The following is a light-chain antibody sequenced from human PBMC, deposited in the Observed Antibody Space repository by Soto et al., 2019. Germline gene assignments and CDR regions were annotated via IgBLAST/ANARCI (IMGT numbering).Light chain of an antibody. V-gene: IGKV3-20*01. Sequence: EVVLTQSPDTVSLSPGERATLSCRASQSISSSYLAWYQQKPGQAPRLLIYGASSRATGIPDRFSGSGSGTDFTLTISRLEPEDFALYYCQQYGGSPRTFGQGTKVDIK. CDR1: QSISSSY. CDR2: GAS. J-gene: IGKJ1*01. CDR3: QQYGGSPRT.